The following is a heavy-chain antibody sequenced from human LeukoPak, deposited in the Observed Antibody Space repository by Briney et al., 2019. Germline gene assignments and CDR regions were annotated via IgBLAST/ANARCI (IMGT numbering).Heavy chain of an antibody. CDR2: IYHSGST. J-gene: IGHJ5*02. D-gene: IGHD3-10*01. V-gene: IGHV4-38-2*02. CDR1: GYSISSGYY. CDR3: ARDSGTTGEVKFDP. Sequence: PSETLSLTCTVSGYSISSGYYWGWIRQPPGKGLEWIGSIYHSGSTYYNPSLKSRVTISVDTSKNQFSLNLISVTAADTAVYYCARDSGTTGEVKFDPWGQGTLVTVSS.